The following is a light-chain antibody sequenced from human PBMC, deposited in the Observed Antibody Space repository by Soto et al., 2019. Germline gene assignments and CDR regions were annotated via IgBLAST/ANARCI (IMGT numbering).Light chain of an antibody. Sequence: ELVLTQSPGTLSLSPGERATLSCRASQSVSSSYFAWYQQKPGQAPRLVIYGASSRATGIPDRFSGSGSGTDFTLTISRLEPEDFAVYYCQQYGSSPWTFGQGTKWIS. V-gene: IGKV3-20*01. CDR3: QQYGSSPWT. CDR1: QSVSSSY. J-gene: IGKJ1*01. CDR2: GAS.